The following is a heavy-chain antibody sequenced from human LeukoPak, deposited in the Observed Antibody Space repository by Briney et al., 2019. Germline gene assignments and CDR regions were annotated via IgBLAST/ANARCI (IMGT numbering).Heavy chain of an antibody. CDR1: GFTFSSYS. Sequence: GGSLRLSCAASGFTFSSYSMNWVRQAPGKGLEWVSYISSSSSTIYYADSVKGRFTMSRDNGKNSLYLQMNSLRAEDTAVYYCASQLGDASDIWGQGTMVTVSS. V-gene: IGHV3-48*01. D-gene: IGHD6-13*01. J-gene: IGHJ3*02. CDR3: ASQLGDASDI. CDR2: ISSSSSTI.